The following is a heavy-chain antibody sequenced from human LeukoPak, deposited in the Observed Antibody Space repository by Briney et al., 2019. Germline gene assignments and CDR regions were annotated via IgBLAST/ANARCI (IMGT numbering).Heavy chain of an antibody. D-gene: IGHD3-16*02. J-gene: IGHJ4*02. V-gene: IGHV3-23*01. CDR3: ARKGPGIPSRSTTFDY. CDR1: GFTFSNNA. Sequence: PGGSLRLSCAASGFTFSNNAMSWVRQAPGKGLEWVSAISNDGGRTYYADSVKGRFTISRDNSKNTLYLEMNSLRAEDTAVYFCARKGPGIPSRSTTFDYWGQGTLVTVSS. CDR2: ISNDGGRT.